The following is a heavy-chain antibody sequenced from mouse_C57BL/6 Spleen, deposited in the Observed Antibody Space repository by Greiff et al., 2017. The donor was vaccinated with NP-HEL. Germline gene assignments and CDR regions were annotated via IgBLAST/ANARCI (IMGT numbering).Heavy chain of an antibody. CDR2: IDPSDSYT. Sequence: QVQLQQPGAELVMPGASVKLSCKASGYTFTSYWMHWVKQRPGQGLEWIGEIDPSDSYTNYNQKFKGKSTLTVDKSSSTAYMQLSSLTSEDSAVYYCAREGNGWFAYWGQGTLVTVSA. J-gene: IGHJ3*01. CDR1: GYTFTSYW. CDR3: AREGNGWFAY. V-gene: IGHV1-69*01.